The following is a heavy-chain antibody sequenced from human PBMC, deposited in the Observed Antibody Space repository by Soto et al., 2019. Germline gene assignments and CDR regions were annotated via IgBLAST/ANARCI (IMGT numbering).Heavy chain of an antibody. V-gene: IGHV1-18*04. Sequence: QVQLVQSGAEVKKPGASVKVSCKASGYTFTSYGISWVRQAPGQGLEWMGWISAYNGNTNYAQKLQGRVTMTTDTSTSTAYMELRSLRSDDTAVYYCARDERYLGPGYYYYYGMDVWGQGTTVTVSS. CDR2: ISAYNGNT. CDR3: ARDERYLGPGYYYYYGMDV. D-gene: IGHD1-1*01. J-gene: IGHJ6*02. CDR1: GYTFTSYG.